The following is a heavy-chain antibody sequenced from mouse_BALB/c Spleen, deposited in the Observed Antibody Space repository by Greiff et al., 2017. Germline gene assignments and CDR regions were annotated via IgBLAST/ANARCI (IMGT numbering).Heavy chain of an antibody. CDR1: GFTFSSYA. D-gene: IGHD1-1*01. CDR2: ISSGGST. J-gene: IGHJ4*01. CDR3: ARGGYGSSDAMDY. Sequence: EVKVVESGGGLVKPGGSLKLSCAASGFTFSSYAMSWVRQTPEKRLEWVASISSGGSTYYPDSVKGRFTISRDNARNILYLQMSSLRSEDTAMYYCARGGYGSSDAMDYWGQGTSVTVSS. V-gene: IGHV5-6-5*01.